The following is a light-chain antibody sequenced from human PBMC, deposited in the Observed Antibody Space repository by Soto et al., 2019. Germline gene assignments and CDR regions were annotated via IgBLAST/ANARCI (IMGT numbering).Light chain of an antibody. J-gene: IGKJ4*01. V-gene: IGKV3-20*01. Sequence: EIVLTQSPGTLSLSPGERATLSCRASQSISSSYLAWYQQKPGQAPRLLIYGPSSRATGIPDRFSGSGSGTDFTLTINRLEPEDFAVYYCQQFSSYPLTFGGGTKVEIK. CDR1: QSISSSY. CDR3: QQFSSYPLT. CDR2: GPS.